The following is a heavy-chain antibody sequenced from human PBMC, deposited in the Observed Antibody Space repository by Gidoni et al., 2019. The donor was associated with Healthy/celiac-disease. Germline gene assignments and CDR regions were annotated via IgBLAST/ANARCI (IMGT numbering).Heavy chain of an antibody. D-gene: IGHD5-18*01. CDR2: ISSSSTYI. J-gene: IGHJ6*04. CDR1: GFTFSSYS. CDR3: ARDYGYSYGKDV. V-gene: IGHV3-21*01. Sequence: EVQLVESGGGLVKPGGSLRLSCAASGFTFSSYSMNWVRQAPGKGLEWVSSISSSSTYIYSADSVKGRFTISRDNAKNSLYLQMNSLRAEDTAVYYCARDYGYSYGKDVWGKGTTVTVSS.